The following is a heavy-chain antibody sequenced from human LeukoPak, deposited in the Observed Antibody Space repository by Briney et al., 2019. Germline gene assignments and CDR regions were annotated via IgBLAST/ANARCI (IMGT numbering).Heavy chain of an antibody. CDR1: GYTFTSYG. J-gene: IGHJ4*02. D-gene: IGHD3-10*01. Sequence: ASVKVSCKASGYTFTSYGISWVRQAPGQGLQWMGLISPDNGDTKSAQNLQGRVILTTDTSTSTAYMELRSLRSDDTAVYYCASGSYYFDYSGQGTLVTVSS. V-gene: IGHV1-18*01. CDR2: ISPDNGDT. CDR3: ASGSYYFDY.